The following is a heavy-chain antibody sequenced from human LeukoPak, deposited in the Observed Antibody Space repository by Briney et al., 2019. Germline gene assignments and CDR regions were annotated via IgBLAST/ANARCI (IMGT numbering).Heavy chain of an antibody. J-gene: IGHJ4*02. CDR1: GFTFSSSA. V-gene: IGHV3-23*01. D-gene: IGHD7-27*01. CDR2: ISASGGST. CDR3: AIGPNWGTHS. Sequence: QAGGSLRLSCAASGFTFSSSAMSWVRQVPGKGLEWVSGISASGGSTYYADSVRGRFTISRDNSKNALYLQMNSLRVEDTAVYYCAIGPNWGTHSWGQGVLVTVSS.